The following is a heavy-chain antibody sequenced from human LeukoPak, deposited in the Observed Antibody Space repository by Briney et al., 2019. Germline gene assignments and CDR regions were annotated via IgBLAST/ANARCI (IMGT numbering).Heavy chain of an antibody. CDR1: GGSISSSSYY. CDR3: ARGAAAGKGDAFDI. V-gene: IGHV4-39*07. CDR2: IYYSGST. J-gene: IGHJ3*02. Sequence: PSGTLSLTCTVSGGSISSSSYYWGWIRQPPGKGLEWIGSIYYSGSTNYNPSLKSRVTISVDTSKNQFSLKLSSVTAADTAVYYCARGAAAGKGDAFDIWGQGTMVTVSS. D-gene: IGHD6-13*01.